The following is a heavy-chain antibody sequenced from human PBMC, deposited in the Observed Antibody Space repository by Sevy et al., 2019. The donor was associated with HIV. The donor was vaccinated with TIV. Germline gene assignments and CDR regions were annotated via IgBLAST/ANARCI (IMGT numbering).Heavy chain of an antibody. CDR1: GFTFSSYA. J-gene: IGHJ1*01. CDR3: ARGTKWEPPSAEYFQH. V-gene: IGHV3-30-3*01. CDR2: ISYDGSNK. D-gene: IGHD1-26*01. Sequence: GGSLRLSCAASGFTFSSYAMHWVRQAPGKGLEWVAVISYDGSNKYYADSVKGRFTISRDNSKNMLYLQMNSLRAEDTAVYYCARGTKWEPPSAEYFQHWGQGTLVTVSS.